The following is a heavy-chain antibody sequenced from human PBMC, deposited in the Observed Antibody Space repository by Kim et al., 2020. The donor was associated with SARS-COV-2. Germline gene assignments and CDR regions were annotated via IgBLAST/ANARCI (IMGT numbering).Heavy chain of an antibody. Sequence: ADSVKGRFTISRDNSKNTLYLQMNSLRAEDTAVYYCARDNYYDSSGYYYAWGQGTLVTVSS. D-gene: IGHD3-22*01. V-gene: IGHV3-30*01. CDR3: ARDNYYDSSGYYYA. J-gene: IGHJ5*02.